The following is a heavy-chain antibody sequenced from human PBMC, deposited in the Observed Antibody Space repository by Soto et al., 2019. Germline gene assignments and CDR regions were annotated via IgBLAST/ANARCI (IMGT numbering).Heavy chain of an antibody. CDR1: GYSISSSNW. J-gene: IGHJ1*01. Sequence: SETLSLTCTVSGYSISSSNWWGWIRQPPGKGLEWIGYIYYAGTTTYNPSLQSRVSISLDTSKNEVSLKLTSVTAADTAVYFCARLGAFYQAMDSWGQGTLVTVSS. CDR3: ARLGAFYQAMDS. CDR2: IYYAGTT. D-gene: IGHD2-2*01. V-gene: IGHV4-28*01.